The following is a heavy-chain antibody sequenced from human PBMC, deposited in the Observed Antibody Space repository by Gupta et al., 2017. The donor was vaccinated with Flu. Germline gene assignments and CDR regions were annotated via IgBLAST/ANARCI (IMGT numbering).Heavy chain of an antibody. J-gene: IGHJ4*02. D-gene: IGHD2-15*01. V-gene: IGHV1-69*06. CDR1: GGTFTTFA. CDR3: ASGSGEGYCNGGSCYAFDY. CDR2: IIPFFGTP. Sequence: QVQLVQSGAEVRKPGSSVKVSCKASGGTFTTFAMSGVRQAPGQGLEWMGGIIPFFGTPKYAQKFQGRVTISADKSTSTAYMDLSSLKSEDTAVYYCASGSGEGYCNGGSCYAFDYWGQGTLVTVSS.